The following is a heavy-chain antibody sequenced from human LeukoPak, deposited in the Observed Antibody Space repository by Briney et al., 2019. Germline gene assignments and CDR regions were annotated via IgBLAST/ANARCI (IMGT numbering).Heavy chain of an antibody. D-gene: IGHD1-26*01. CDR1: GGSISSYY. V-gene: IGHV4-59*08. CDR2: IYYSGST. CDR3: ARQQALALAEWELLQPAFDP. Sequence: PSETLSLTCTVSGGSISSYYWSWIRQPPGKGLEWIGYIYYSGSTNYNPSLKSRVTISVDTSKNQFSLKLSSVTAADTAVYYCARQQALALAEWELLQPAFDPWGQGTLVTVSS. J-gene: IGHJ5*02.